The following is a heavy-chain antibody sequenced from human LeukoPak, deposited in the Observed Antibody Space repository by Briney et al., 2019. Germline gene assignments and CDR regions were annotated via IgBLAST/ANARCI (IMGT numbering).Heavy chain of an antibody. CDR3: ARGRGSYYGRNNWFDP. V-gene: IGHV4-39*07. J-gene: IGHJ5*02. Sequence: SETLSLTCTVSGDSISSRSYYWGWIRQPPGKGLEWIGSIYYSGSTYYNPSLKSRVTISVDTSKNQFSLKLSSVTAADTAVYYCARGRGSYYGRNNWFDPWGQGTLVTVSS. CDR1: GDSISSRSYY. CDR2: IYYSGST. D-gene: IGHD1-26*01.